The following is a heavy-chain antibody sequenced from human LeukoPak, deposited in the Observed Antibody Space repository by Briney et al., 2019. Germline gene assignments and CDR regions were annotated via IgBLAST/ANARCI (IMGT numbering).Heavy chain of an antibody. CDR1: GYTFTSYD. D-gene: IGHD4-17*01. V-gene: IGHV1-8*01. J-gene: IGHJ4*02. Sequence: ASVTVSCKASGYTFTSYDINWVRQATGQGLEWMGWMNPNSGNTGYAQKFQGRVTMTRNTSISTAYMELSSLRSEDTAVYYCARGNYGTGGFDYWGQGTLVTVSS. CDR2: MNPNSGNT. CDR3: ARGNYGTGGFDY.